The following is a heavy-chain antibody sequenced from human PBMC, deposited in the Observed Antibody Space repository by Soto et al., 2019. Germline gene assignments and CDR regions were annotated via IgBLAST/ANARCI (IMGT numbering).Heavy chain of an antibody. J-gene: IGHJ6*02. Sequence: QVQLQESGPGLVKPSETLSLTCTVSGGSISSYYWSWIRQPAGKGLEWIGRIYSSGSTNYNDSLNSRITMSLDPSKNQCSLVMTSVTAADTAVYYCAKWAAGASSCGMDVCGQGATVTVSS. CDR3: AKWAAGASSCGMDV. V-gene: IGHV4-4*07. CDR2: IYSSGST. D-gene: IGHD6-19*01. CDR1: GGSISSYY.